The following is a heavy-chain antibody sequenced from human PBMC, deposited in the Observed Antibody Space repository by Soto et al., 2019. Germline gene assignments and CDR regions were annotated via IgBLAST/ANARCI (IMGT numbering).Heavy chain of an antibody. CDR2: IIPIFGTA. V-gene: IGHV1-69*13. CDR3: ARDWYYGSGSYFGADYYYYGMDV. CDR1: GGTFSSYA. J-gene: IGHJ6*02. Sequence: SVKVSCKASGGTFSSYAISWVRQAPGQGLEWMGGIIPIFGTANYAQKFQGRITITADESTSTAYMELSSLRSEDTAVYYCARDWYYGSGSYFGADYYYYGMDVWGQGTTVTVSS. D-gene: IGHD3-10*01.